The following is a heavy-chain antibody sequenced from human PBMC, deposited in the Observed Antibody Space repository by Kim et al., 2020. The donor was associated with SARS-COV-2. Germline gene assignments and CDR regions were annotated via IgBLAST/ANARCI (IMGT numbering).Heavy chain of an antibody. Sequence: SETLSLTCTVSGGSISSYYWSWIRQPPGKGLEWIGYIYYSGSTNYNPSLKSRVTISVDTSKNQFSLKLSSVTAADTAVYYCARGPVGTMIVVVWGQGTMVTVSS. CDR1: GGSISSYY. CDR2: IYYSGST. CDR3: ARGPVGTMIVVV. D-gene: IGHD3-22*01. V-gene: IGHV4-59*01. J-gene: IGHJ3*01.